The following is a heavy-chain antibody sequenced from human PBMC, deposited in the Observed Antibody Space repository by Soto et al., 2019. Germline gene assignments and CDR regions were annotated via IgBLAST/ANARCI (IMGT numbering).Heavy chain of an antibody. J-gene: IGHJ4*02. CDR1: GFTFSSYA. CDR3: AKDQYYYDSSGYYPFRY. CDR2: ISGSGGST. D-gene: IGHD3-22*01. Sequence: VSLRLSCAASGFTFSSYAMSWVRQAPGKGLEWVSAISGSGGSTYYADSVKGRFTISRDNSKNTLYLQMNSLRAEDTAVYYCAKDQYYYDSSGYYPFRYWGQGTLVTVSS. V-gene: IGHV3-23*01.